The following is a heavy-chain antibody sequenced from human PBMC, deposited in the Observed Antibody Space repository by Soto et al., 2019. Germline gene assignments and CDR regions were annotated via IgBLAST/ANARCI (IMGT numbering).Heavy chain of an antibody. CDR3: ARVVPGAEAWFGP. J-gene: IGHJ5*02. V-gene: IGHV1-18*01. CDR1: GYTFSNYG. CDR2: ISLYSDGT. D-gene: IGHD2-2*01. Sequence: ASVKVSCKTSGYTFSNYGITWVRQAPGQPLEWLGWISLYSDGTNYARKFQGRVSMTTDTSTTTAYMELRSLRSDDTAVYYCARVVPGAEAWFGPWGQGTLVTVSS.